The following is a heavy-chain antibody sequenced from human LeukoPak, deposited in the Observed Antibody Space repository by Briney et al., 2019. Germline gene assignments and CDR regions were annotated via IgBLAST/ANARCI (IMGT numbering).Heavy chain of an antibody. CDR1: GGSISSYY. V-gene: IGHV4-34*01. CDR2: INHSGST. J-gene: IGHJ6*02. CDR3: ARVIRYFDYYYYYGMDV. D-gene: IGHD3-9*01. Sequence: PSETLSLTCTVSGGSISSYYWSWIRQPPGKGLEWIGEINHSGSTNYNPSLKSRVTISVDTSKNQFSLKLSSVTAADTAVYYCARVIRYFDYYYYYGMDVWGQGTTVTVSS.